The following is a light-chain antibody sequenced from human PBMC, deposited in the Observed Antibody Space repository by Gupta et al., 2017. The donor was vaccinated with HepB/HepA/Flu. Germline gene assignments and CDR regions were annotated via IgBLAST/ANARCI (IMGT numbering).Light chain of an antibody. CDR2: SDN. CDR1: SSDIEINI. J-gene: IGLJ3*02. V-gene: IGLV1-44*01. Sequence: QSVLPQPPSASGTPGQRVTISCSGSSSDIEINIVNWYQHLPGAPHNLLIYSDNQRPSGVPDRFSGSKSGAAASLAISGRQEEEEADYYCAVGDANSNWVLGGGTKLTVL. CDR3: AVGDANSNWV.